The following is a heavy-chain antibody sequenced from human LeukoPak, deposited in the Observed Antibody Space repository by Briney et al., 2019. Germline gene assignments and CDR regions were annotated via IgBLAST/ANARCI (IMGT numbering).Heavy chain of an antibody. CDR3: ARDHYYDSKGWFDP. CDR2: IHTYNGHT. CDR1: GGTFSSYA. Sequence: GASVKVSCKASGGTFSSYAITWVRQAPGQGLEWMGWIHTYNGHTTNAQKFQGRVTMTTDTSTSTAYMELRSLRSDDTAVYYCARDHYYDSKGWFDPWGQGTLVTVSS. D-gene: IGHD3-22*01. J-gene: IGHJ5*02. V-gene: IGHV1-18*01.